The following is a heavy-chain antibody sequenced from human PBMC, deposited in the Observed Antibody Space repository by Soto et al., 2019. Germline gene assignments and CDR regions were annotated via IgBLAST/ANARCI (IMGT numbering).Heavy chain of an antibody. Sequence: GGSLRLSCAASGFTFSSYSMNWVRQAPGKGLEWVSSISSSSSYIYYADSVKGRFTISRDNAKNSLYLQMNSLRAEDTAVYYCARDNYGGNLSPSGAFDIWDQGTMVTVSS. CDR3: ARDNYGGNLSPSGAFDI. CDR2: ISSSSSYI. J-gene: IGHJ3*02. D-gene: IGHD4-17*01. V-gene: IGHV3-21*01. CDR1: GFTFSSYS.